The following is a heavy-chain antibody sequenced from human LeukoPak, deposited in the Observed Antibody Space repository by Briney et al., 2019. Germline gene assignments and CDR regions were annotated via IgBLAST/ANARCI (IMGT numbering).Heavy chain of an antibody. CDR3: ATYGSGSGTFFDS. D-gene: IGHD3-10*01. CDR2: ISHSGSTI. CDR1: GYMFSEYY. J-gene: IGHJ4*01. V-gene: IGHV3-11*04. Sequence: GGSLRLSCAASGYMFSEYYMSWIRQTPEKGLEWLSYISHSGSTIYYAASVKGRFTISRDNAKNSLYLQMDSLRAEDTGLYYCATYGSGSGTFFDSWGQGTLVTVSS.